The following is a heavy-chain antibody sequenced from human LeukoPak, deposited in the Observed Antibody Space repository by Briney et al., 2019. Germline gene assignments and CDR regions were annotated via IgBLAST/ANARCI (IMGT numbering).Heavy chain of an antibody. D-gene: IGHD2-2*01. V-gene: IGHV1-18*01. CDR2: ISPYNGNT. CDR1: GYTFTSYG. J-gene: IGHJ6*02. Sequence: ASVKVSCKAPGYTFTSYGISWVRQAPGQGLEWMGWISPYNGNTNYAQKLQGRVTMTTDTSTSTAYMELRSLRSDDTAVYYCARDANIVVVPAANYYYYYGMDVWGQGTTVTVSS. CDR3: ARDANIVVVPAANYYYYYGMDV.